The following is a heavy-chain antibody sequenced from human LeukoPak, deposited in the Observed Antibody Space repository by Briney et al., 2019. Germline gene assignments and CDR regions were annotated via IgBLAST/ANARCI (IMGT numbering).Heavy chain of an antibody. D-gene: IGHD6-13*01. J-gene: IGHJ4*02. CDR1: GFTVSSNY. CDR2: IYSGGST. Sequence: GGSLRLSCAASGFTVSSNYMSWVRQAPGKGLEWVSVIYSGGSTYYAGSVKGRFTISRDNSKNKLYLQMNSLRAEDTVVYYCAKDPNPQLSGVFDYWGQGTLVTVSS. CDR3: AKDPNPQLSGVFDY. V-gene: IGHV3-66*01.